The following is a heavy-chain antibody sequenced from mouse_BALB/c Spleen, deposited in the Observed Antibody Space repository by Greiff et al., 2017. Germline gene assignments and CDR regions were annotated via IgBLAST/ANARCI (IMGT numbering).Heavy chain of an antibody. CDR1: GFTFSSFG. CDR2: ISSGSSTI. D-gene: IGHD2-1*01. Sequence: EGKVVESGGGLVQPGGSRKLSCAASGFTFSSFGMHWVRQAPEKGLEWVAYISSGSSTIYYADTVKGRFTISRDNPKNTLFLQMTSLRSEDTAMYYCARSHYGKGAMDYWGQGTSVTVSS. CDR3: ARSHYGKGAMDY. J-gene: IGHJ4*01. V-gene: IGHV5-17*02.